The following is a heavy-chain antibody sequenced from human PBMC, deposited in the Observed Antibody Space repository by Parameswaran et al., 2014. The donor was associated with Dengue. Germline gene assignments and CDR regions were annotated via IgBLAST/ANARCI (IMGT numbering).Heavy chain of an antibody. CDR3: AKGSSTRYFDWAANGMDV. CDR2: IAGGGGYT. Sequence: VRQAPGKGLEWVSVIAGGGGYTYYADSVKGRFTISRDNSKNTLYLQINSLRDEDTALYYCAKGSSTRYFDWAANGMDVWGQGTTVTVSS. V-gene: IGHV3-23*01. J-gene: IGHJ6*02. D-gene: IGHD3-9*01.